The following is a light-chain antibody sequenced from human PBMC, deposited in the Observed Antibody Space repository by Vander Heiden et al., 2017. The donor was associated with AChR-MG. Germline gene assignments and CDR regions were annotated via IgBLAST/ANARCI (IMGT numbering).Light chain of an antibody. CDR1: GTNIVRKT. V-gene: IGLV1-44*01. Sequence: QSVLTQPPSASGTPGQRVTLSCSGSGTNIVRKTVNWYQQLPGTATKLLIYSNNQRPSGVTDRFSGSKSGTAASLAISGLQSEDEADYYCAAWDDSLNGPVVFGGGTKLTVL. CDR2: SNN. CDR3: AAWDDSLNGPVV. J-gene: IGLJ2*01.